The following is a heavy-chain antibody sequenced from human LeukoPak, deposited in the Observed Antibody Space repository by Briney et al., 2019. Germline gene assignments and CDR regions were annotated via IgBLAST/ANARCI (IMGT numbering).Heavy chain of an antibody. CDR3: ARAGGYSGYDLNY. D-gene: IGHD5-12*01. CDR2: IYTSGST. Sequence: SETLSLTCTVSGGSISSSSYYWSWIRQPAGKGLEWIGRIYTSGSTNYNPSLKSRVTMSVDTSKNQFSLKLSSVTAADTAVYYCARAGGYSGYDLNYWGQGTLVTVSS. J-gene: IGHJ4*02. V-gene: IGHV4-61*02. CDR1: GGSISSSSYY.